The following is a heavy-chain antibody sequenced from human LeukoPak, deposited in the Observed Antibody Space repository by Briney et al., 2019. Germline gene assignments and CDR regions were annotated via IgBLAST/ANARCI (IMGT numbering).Heavy chain of an antibody. CDR1: GGSISSYY. CDR2: IHTSGST. J-gene: IGHJ4*02. V-gene: IGHV4-4*07. CDR3: AGRAQTTGWSFDY. D-gene: IGHD6-19*01. Sequence: SETLSLTCIVSGGSISSYYWSWIRQPAGKGLEWIGQIHTSGSTNYNPSLKSRVAMSVDTSKNQFSLELSSVTAADTAVYYCAGRAQTTGWSFDYWGQGALDTVSS.